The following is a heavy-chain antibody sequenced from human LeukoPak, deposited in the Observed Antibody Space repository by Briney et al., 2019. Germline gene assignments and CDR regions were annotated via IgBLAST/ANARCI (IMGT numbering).Heavy chain of an antibody. CDR1: GGTFSSYA. CDR3: ARGGSGSYSDYYYYYYMDV. V-gene: IGHV1-69*13. CDR2: IIPIFGTA. J-gene: IGHJ6*03. D-gene: IGHD3-10*01. Sequence: ASVKVSCKAPGGTFSSYAISWVRQAPGQGLEWMGGIIPIFGTANYAQKFQGRVTITADESTSTAYMELSSLRSEDTAVYYCARGGSGSYSDYYYYYYMDVWGKGTTVTVSS.